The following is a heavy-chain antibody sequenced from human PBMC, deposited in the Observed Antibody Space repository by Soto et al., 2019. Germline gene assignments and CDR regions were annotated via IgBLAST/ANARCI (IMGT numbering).Heavy chain of an antibody. D-gene: IGHD6-19*01. Sequence: EVQLVESGGDLVKPGGSLRLSCAASGFTFINTWMSWVRQAPGKGLAWVGRVKSKTDGGTTDYAPPVRGRFIISRDDSQKMVYLQMNSLKTEDSGVYFCTTGFSSGWFDYWGQGILVTVSS. V-gene: IGHV3-15*01. J-gene: IGHJ4*02. CDR1: GFTFINTW. CDR2: VKSKTDGGTT. CDR3: TTGFSSGWFDY.